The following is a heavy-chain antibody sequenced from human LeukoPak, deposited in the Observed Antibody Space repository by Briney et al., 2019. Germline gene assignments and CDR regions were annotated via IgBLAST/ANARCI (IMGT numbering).Heavy chain of an antibody. CDR2: IYSGGST. V-gene: IGHV3-66*01. CDR3: GRDVGP. J-gene: IGHJ5*02. Sequence: GGSLRLSCAASGFTVSSNYMSWVRQAPGKGLEWVSVIYSGGSTYYADSVKGRFTISRDSSKNTMYLQMNSLRVEDTAMYYCGRDVGPWGQGTLVTVSS. CDR1: GFTVSSNY.